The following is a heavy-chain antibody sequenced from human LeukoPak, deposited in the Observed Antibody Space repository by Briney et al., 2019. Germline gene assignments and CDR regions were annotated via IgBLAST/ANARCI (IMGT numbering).Heavy chain of an antibody. CDR2: ISGSGGST. Sequence: GGSLRLSCAASGFTVSSNYMSWVRQAPGKGLEWVSAISGSGGSTYYADSVKGRFTISRDNSKNTLYLQMNSLRAEDTAVYYCANMAAADDYFDYWGQGTLVTVSS. CDR3: ANMAAADDYFDY. J-gene: IGHJ4*02. V-gene: IGHV3-23*01. D-gene: IGHD6-13*01. CDR1: GFTVSSNY.